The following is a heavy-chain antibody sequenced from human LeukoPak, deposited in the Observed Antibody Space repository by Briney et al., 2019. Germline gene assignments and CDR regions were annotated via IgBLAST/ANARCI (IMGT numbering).Heavy chain of an antibody. CDR3: AKEWGTYCSSTSCYIFDY. V-gene: IGHV3-30*02. CDR2: IRYDGSNK. J-gene: IGHJ4*02. D-gene: IGHD2-2*01. Sequence: PGGSLRLSCAASGFTFSSYGMHWVRQAPGKGLEWVAFIRYDGSNKYYADSVKGRLTISRDNSKNTLYLQMNSLRAEDTAVYYCAKEWGTYCSSTSCYIFDYWGQGTLVTVSS. CDR1: GFTFSSYG.